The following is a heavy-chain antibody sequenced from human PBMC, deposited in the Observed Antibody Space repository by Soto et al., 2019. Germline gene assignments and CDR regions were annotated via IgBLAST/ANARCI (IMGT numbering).Heavy chain of an antibody. CDR2: IYHGGTT. D-gene: IGHD6-19*01. J-gene: IGHJ4*01. V-gene: IGHV4-38-2*01. CDR3: ARVHVMVVAGSTFDY. CDR1: GYSLSSGSY. Sequence: SEALSLTCAVSGYSLSSGSYWGWIRQPPGKGPEWIASIYHGGTTFYNPSLKSRVTLSVDTSKNHCSLKLRSVTAADTAVYYCARVHVMVVAGSTFDYWGPGILVTVSS.